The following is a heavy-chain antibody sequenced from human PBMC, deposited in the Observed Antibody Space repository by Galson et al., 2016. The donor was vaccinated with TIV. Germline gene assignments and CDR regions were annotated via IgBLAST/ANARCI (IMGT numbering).Heavy chain of an antibody. CDR3: ARHGPWSFYFDF. CDR1: GGSVSSSTYF. Sequence: ETLSLTCTVSGGSVSSSTYFWAWVRQPPGEGLEWIGTVYYDGTTYTNPSLKSPVTLSVDSSKNQISLKLSSVTAADTAIYFCARHGPWSFYFDFWGQGTLVTVPS. V-gene: IGHV4-39*01. D-gene: IGHD3-16*02. J-gene: IGHJ4*02. CDR2: VYYDGTT.